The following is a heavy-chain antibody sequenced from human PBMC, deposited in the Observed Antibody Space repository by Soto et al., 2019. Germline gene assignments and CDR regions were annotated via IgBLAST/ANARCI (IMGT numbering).Heavy chain of an antibody. CDR2: IIPIFGTA. J-gene: IGHJ6*02. V-gene: IGHV1-69*13. D-gene: IGHD1-1*01. CDR1: GGTFSSYA. CDR3: ARSNGSAYYYGMDV. Sequence: AASVKVSCKASGGTFSSYAISWVRQAPGQGLEWMGGIIPIFGTANYAQKFQGRVTITADESTSTAYMELSSLRSEDTAVYYCARSNGSAYYYGMDVWGQGTTVTVSS.